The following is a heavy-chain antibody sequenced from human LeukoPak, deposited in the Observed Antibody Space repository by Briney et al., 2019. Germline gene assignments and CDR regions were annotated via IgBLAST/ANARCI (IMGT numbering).Heavy chain of an antibody. CDR2: INPNSGGT. J-gene: IGHJ4*02. D-gene: IGHD6-19*01. Sequence: ASVKVSCKASGYTFTGYYLHWVRQAPGQGLEWMGWINPNSGGTDYAQKFQGRVTMTRDTSISPAYMELSRLRSDDTAVYYCARDRIAVAGTVDSWGQGTLVTVSS. CDR1: GYTFTGYY. CDR3: ARDRIAVAGTVDS. V-gene: IGHV1-2*02.